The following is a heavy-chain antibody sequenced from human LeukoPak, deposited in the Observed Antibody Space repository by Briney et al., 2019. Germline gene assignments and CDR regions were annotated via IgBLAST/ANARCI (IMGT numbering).Heavy chain of an antibody. V-gene: IGHV3-48*03. CDR1: GFTFSSYE. Sequence: ETGGSLRLSCAASGFTFSSYEMNWVRQAPGKGLEWVSYISSSGSTIYYADSVKGRFTISRDNAKNSLYLQMNGLRAEDTAVYYCARESVVTAIHDAFDIWGQGTMVTVSS. CDR3: ARESVVTAIHDAFDI. CDR2: ISSSGSTI. J-gene: IGHJ3*02. D-gene: IGHD2-21*02.